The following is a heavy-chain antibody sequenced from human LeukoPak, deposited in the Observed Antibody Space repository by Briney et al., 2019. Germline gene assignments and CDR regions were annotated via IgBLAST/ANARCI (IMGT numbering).Heavy chain of an antibody. CDR2: LNPNSGDS. J-gene: IGHJ4*02. D-gene: IGHD1-26*01. CDR1: GYTFTGCY. V-gene: IGHV1-2*02. CDR3: AREFINSWDFDY. Sequence: ASVKVSCKASGYTFTGCYIHWVRQAPGQGLEWMGWLNPNSGDSNSAQKFQGRVTMTRDTSISTAYMELSRLRSDDTAVYYCAREFINSWDFDYWGQGTLVTVSS.